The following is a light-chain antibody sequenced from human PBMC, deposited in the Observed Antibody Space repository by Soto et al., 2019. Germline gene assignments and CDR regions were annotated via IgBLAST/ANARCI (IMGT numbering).Light chain of an antibody. V-gene: IGLV1-44*01. CDR1: SSNIASNA. CDR3: AAWDDSLNGRV. J-gene: IGLJ3*02. Sequence: QSVLTQPPSTSGTPGQRVTISCSGSSSNIASNAVNWYQQLPGTAPKLLIYSNNQRPSGVPDRISGSKSGTSASLAISGLQSEDEDDYYCAAWDDSLNGRVFGGGTKLTVL. CDR2: SNN.